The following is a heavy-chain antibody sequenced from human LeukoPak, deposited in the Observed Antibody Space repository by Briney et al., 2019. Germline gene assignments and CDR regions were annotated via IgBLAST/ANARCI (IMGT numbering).Heavy chain of an antibody. CDR3: AEGYYDILTGYYIGYDY. D-gene: IGHD3-9*01. CDR1: GGSISSGGYY. CDR2: IYYSGST. Sequence: SETLSLTCTVSGGSISSGGYYWSWIRQHPGTGLEWIGYIYYSGSTYYNPSLKSRVTISVDTSKNQFSLKLSSVTAADTAVYYCAEGYYDILTGYYIGYDYWGQGTLVTVSS. V-gene: IGHV4-31*03. J-gene: IGHJ4*02.